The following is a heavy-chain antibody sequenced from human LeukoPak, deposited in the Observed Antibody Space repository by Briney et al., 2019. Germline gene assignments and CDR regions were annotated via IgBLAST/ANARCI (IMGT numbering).Heavy chain of an antibody. CDR1: GYTFTSYG. V-gene: IGHV1-18*01. CDR2: ISAYNGNT. CDR3: ARDVMVRGVRTPCDY. Sequence: ASVKVSCKASGYTFTSYGISWVRQAPGQGLEWMGWISAYNGNTNYAQKLQGRVTMTTDTSTSTAYMELSSLRAEDTAVYYCARDVMVRGVRTPCDYWGQGTLVTVSS. J-gene: IGHJ4*02. D-gene: IGHD3-10*01.